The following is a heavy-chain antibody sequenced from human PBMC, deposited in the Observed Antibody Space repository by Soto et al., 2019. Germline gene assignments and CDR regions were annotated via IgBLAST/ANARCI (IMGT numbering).Heavy chain of an antibody. D-gene: IGHD3-22*01. CDR2: ISAYNGNT. Sequence: ASVKVSSRVSGSTFPSYGISWVRQAPGQGLEWMGWISAYNGNTNYAQKLQGRVTMTTDTSTSTAYMELRSLRSDDTAVYYCARGSHYYDSSGYYSLRYWGQGTLVTVSS. V-gene: IGHV1-18*01. J-gene: IGHJ4*02. CDR1: GSTFPSYG. CDR3: ARGSHYYDSSGYYSLRY.